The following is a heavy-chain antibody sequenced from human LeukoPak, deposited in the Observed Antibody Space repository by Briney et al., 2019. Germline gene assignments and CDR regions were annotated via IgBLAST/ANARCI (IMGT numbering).Heavy chain of an antibody. CDR1: GFTFSSYG. CDR3: AKETMSSYYMFDY. J-gene: IGHJ4*02. Sequence: PGGSLRLSCAASGFTFSSYGMHWVRQAPGKGLEWVAFIRYDGSTKYYADSVKGRFTISRDNSKNTPYLQMNSLRAEGTAVYYCAKETMSSYYMFDYWGQGTLVTVSS. CDR2: IRYDGSTK. V-gene: IGHV3-30*02. D-gene: IGHD3-3*01.